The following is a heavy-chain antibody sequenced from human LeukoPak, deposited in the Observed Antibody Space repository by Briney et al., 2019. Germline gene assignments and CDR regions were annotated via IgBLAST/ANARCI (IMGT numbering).Heavy chain of an antibody. J-gene: IGHJ3*02. CDR2: ISSSSSYI. V-gene: IGHV3-21*01. CDR3: ARSSGAAFDI. Sequence: GGSLRLSCAASGFTFSSYSMNWVRQAPGKGLKWVSSISSSSSYIYYADSVKGRFTISRDNAKNSLYLQMNSLRAEDTAVYYCARSSGAAFDIWGQGTMVTVSS. CDR1: GFTFSSYS.